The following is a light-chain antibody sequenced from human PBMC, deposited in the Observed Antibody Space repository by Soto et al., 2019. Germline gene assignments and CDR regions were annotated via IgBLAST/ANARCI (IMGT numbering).Light chain of an antibody. CDR3: SSYSISTAYL. CDR2: EVS. Sequence: QSVLTQPASVSGSPGQSITISCTGTSRDVGGYDYVSWYQLHPGKAPKLMVFEVSNRPSGVSYRFSGSKSGNTASLTISGLQAEDEADYFCSSYSISTAYLFGPGTKLTVL. CDR1: SRDVGGYDY. V-gene: IGLV2-14*01. J-gene: IGLJ1*01.